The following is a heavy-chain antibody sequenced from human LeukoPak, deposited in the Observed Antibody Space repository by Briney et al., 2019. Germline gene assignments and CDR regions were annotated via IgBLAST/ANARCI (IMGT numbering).Heavy chain of an antibody. Sequence: GGSLRLSCAASGFTFSSSNMNWVRQAPGKGLEWVSYITLSTSTIYYADSVKGRFTISRDNAKNSLYLQMHSLRAEDTAVYYCARESPYSGSWSAFDIWGQGTMVTVSS. CDR1: GFTFSSSN. J-gene: IGHJ3*02. V-gene: IGHV3-48*01. D-gene: IGHD1-26*01. CDR2: ITLSTSTI. CDR3: ARESPYSGSWSAFDI.